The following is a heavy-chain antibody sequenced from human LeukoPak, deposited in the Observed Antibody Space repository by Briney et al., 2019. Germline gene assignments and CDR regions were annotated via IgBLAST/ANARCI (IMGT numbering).Heavy chain of an antibody. Sequence: GGSLRLFCAASGFTLSSYNVNWVRQAPGKGLEWVSDISSSGSTIYFADSVKGRFTISRDNAKNSLYLQMNSLRDEDTAVYYCARLEYYYVSGNYYKLFDYWGQGTLVTVCS. D-gene: IGHD3-10*01. CDR1: GFTLSSYN. V-gene: IGHV3-48*02. CDR3: ARLEYYYVSGNYYKLFDY. J-gene: IGHJ4*02. CDR2: ISSSGSTI.